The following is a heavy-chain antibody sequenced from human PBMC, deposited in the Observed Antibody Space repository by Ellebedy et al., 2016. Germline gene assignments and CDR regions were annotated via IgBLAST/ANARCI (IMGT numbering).Heavy chain of an antibody. V-gene: IGHV1-18*01. CDR2: ISAYNGNT. J-gene: IGHJ4*02. CDR1: GYTFTSYG. D-gene: IGHD3-16*02. CDR3: ARLDDYVWGSYRYAHFDY. Sequence: ASVKVSCKASGYTFTSYGISWVRQAPGQGLEWMGWISAYNGNTNYAQKLQGRVTMTTDTSTSTAYMELRSLRSDDTAVYYCARLDDYVWGSYRYAHFDYWGQGTLVTVSS.